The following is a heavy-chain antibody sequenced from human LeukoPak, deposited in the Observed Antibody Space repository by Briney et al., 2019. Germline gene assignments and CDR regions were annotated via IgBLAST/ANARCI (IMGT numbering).Heavy chain of an antibody. V-gene: IGHV1-46*01. CDR2: INPSGGST. CDR1: GYTFTSYY. CDR3: ARFVGSGWYGNWFDP. J-gene: IGHJ5*02. Sequence: GASVKVSCKASGYTFTSYYMHWMRQAPGQGLEWMGIINPSGGSTSYAQKFQGRVTMTRDTSTSTVYMELSSLRSEDTAVYYCARFVGSGWYGNWFDPWGQGTLVTVSS. D-gene: IGHD6-19*01.